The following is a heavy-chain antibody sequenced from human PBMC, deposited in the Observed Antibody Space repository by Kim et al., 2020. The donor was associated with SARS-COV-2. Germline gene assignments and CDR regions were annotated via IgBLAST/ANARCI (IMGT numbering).Heavy chain of an antibody. J-gene: IGHJ1*01. D-gene: IGHD3-22*01. CDR1: GYTVTYSY. V-gene: IGHV3-66*01. CDR3: ATVVFYYDAGYFKN. Sequence: GGSLRLSCAASGYTVTYSYVGCVRQAPGKGLDWVSFIYSGGNTIYADSVKGRLIISRDHSKNTLYLQMNSLRAEATAVSYCATVVFYYDAGYFKNWGQGNLVSLSS. CDR2: IYSGGNT.